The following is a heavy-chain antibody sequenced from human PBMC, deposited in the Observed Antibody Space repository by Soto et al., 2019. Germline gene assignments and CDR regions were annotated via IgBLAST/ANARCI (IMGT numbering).Heavy chain of an antibody. J-gene: IGHJ3*02. CDR1: GYTFTGYY. V-gene: IGHV1-2*02. CDR2: INPNSGGT. D-gene: IGHD6-19*01. Sequence: VASVKVSCKASGYTFTGYYMHWVRQAPGQGLEWMGWINPNSGGTNYAQKFQGRVTMTRDTSISTAYMELSRLRSDDTAVYYCASLSLIAVAGLDAFDIWGQGTLVTVSS. CDR3: ASLSLIAVAGLDAFDI.